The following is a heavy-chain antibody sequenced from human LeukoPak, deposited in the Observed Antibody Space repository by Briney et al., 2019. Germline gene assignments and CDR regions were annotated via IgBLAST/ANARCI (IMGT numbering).Heavy chain of an antibody. J-gene: IGHJ4*02. D-gene: IGHD5-18*01. Sequence: GSLKLSCAASGFTVSSKYMSWVRQAPGKGLGGVSVLYTGGSTYYADSVKGRFTISRDNSKNTLYLQMNSLRAEDTAVYYCAREEQLWLGFDYWGQGTLVTVSS. CDR1: GFTVSSKY. V-gene: IGHV3-53*01. CDR2: LYTGGST. CDR3: AREEQLWLGFDY.